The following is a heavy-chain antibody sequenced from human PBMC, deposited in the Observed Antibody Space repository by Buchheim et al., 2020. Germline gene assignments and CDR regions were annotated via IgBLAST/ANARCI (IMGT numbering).Heavy chain of an antibody. CDR1: GFTFSSYA. Sequence: EVHVLESGGGLVQPGGSLRLSCAASGFTFSSYAMRWVRQAPGKGLESVSVISATAGTTGYADSVKGRFIISRDNSKNTLYLQMNGLKAEDTAIYYCVSDIASRLGVDYWGQRTL. J-gene: IGHJ4*02. CDR3: VSDIASRLGVDY. CDR2: ISATAGTT. D-gene: IGHD6-6*01. V-gene: IGHV3-23*01.